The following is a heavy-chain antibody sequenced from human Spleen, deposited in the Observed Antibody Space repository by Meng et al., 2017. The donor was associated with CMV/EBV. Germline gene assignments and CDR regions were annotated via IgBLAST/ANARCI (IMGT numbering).Heavy chain of an antibody. Sequence: GESLKISCAASGFTFSSYWMHWVRQAPGKGLVWVSRINSDGSSTRYADFVKGRFTISRDNTNNTLYLQMNGLRVEDTAVYYCAREPGRGSFDMWGQGTMVTVSS. V-gene: IGHV3-74*01. J-gene: IGHJ3*02. D-gene: IGHD3-10*01. CDR2: INSDGSST. CDR1: GFTFSSYW. CDR3: AREPGRGSFDM.